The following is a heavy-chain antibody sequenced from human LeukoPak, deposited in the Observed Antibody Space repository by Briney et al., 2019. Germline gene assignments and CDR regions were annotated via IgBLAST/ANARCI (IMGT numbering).Heavy chain of an antibody. Sequence: PSETLSLTCAVYGGSFSGYYWSWIRQPPGKGLEWVSGIYSGGNTYYADSVKGRFTISRDNSKNTLYLQINKLRAEDTAVYYCARERYSSSWHNYYGMDVWGQGTTVTVSS. CDR3: ARERYSSSWHNYYGMDV. D-gene: IGHD6-13*01. CDR1: GGSFSGYY. J-gene: IGHJ6*02. V-gene: IGHV3-66*01. CDR2: IYSGGNT.